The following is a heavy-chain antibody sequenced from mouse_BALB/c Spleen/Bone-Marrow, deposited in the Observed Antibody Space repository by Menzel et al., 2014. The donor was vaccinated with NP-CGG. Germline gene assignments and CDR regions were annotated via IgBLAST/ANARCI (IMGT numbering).Heavy chain of an antibody. CDR2: IDPANGNT. CDR1: GFNIKDTY. CDR3: AYGSSYDYFDY. V-gene: IGHV14-3*02. J-gene: IGHJ2*01. Sequence: EVQLQQSGAELVKPGASVKLSCTASGFNIKDTYMHWVKQRPEKGLEWIGRIDPANGNTKYDPKFQGKATITADTSSNTAYLQLSSLTSEDTAVYYCAYGSSYDYFDYWGQGTTVTVSS. D-gene: IGHD1-1*01.